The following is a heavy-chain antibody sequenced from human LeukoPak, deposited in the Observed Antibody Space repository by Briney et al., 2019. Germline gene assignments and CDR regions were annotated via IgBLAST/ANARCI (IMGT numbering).Heavy chain of an antibody. J-gene: IGHJ6*03. CDR1: GGSISTYY. D-gene: IGHD5-18*01. CDR2: FYNSGST. CDR3: ARTTEGGYTYGYFYYYYMDV. Sequence: SETLSLTCTVSGGSISTYYWSWIRQPPGKGLEWIGYFYNSGSTDYNPSLKSRVTISVDTSKNQFSLKLSSVTAADTAVYYCARTTEGGYTYGYFYYYYMDVWGKGTTVTISS. V-gene: IGHV4-59*01.